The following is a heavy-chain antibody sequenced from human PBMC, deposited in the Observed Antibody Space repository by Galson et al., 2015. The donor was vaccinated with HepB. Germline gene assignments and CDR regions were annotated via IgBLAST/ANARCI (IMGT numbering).Heavy chain of an antibody. CDR1: GFTFGDYA. CDR3: TRDGVAMVKIYYYYMDV. D-gene: IGHD5-18*01. CDR2: IRSKAYGGTT. J-gene: IGHJ6*03. V-gene: IGHV3-49*03. Sequence: SLRLSCAASGFTFGDYAMSWFRQAPGKGLEWVGFIRSKAYGGTTEYAASVKGRFTISRDDSKSIAYLQMNSLKTEDTAVYYCTRDGVAMVKIYYYYMDVWGKGTTVTVSS.